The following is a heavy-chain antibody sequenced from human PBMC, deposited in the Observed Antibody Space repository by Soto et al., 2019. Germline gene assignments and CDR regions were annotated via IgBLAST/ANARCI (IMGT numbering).Heavy chain of an antibody. Sequence: QVTLKESGPVLVKPTKTLTLTCTVSGFSLNHPRMGVSWIRQPPGKALEWLAHISSSDEKSYSTSLSSRLTSSKDTSESQVVLTMTNMDPVDTATYCGARMLYYAMEVWGQGTTVDVSS. J-gene: IGHJ6*02. CDR2: ISSSDEK. CDR1: GFSLNHPRMG. V-gene: IGHV2-26*01. CDR3: ARMLYYAMEV.